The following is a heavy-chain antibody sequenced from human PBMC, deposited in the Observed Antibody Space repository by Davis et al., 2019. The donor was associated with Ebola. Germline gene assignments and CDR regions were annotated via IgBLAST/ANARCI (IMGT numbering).Heavy chain of an antibody. CDR1: GGSFSGYY. J-gene: IGHJ5*02. D-gene: IGHD3-3*01. CDR3: ARVAAYDFWSGYLRAGWFDP. V-gene: IGHV4-34*01. Sequence: PSETLSLTCAVYGGSFSGYYWSWIRQPPGKGLEWIGEINHSGSTNYNPSLKSRVTISVDTSKNQFSLKLSSVTAADTAVYYCARVAAYDFWSGYLRAGWFDPWGQGTLVTVSS. CDR2: INHSGST.